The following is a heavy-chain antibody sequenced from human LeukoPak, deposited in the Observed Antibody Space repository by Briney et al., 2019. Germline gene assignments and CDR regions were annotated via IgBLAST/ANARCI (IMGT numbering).Heavy chain of an antibody. CDR3: ARKGMSGYDWGYYYYGMDV. D-gene: IGHD5-12*01. CDR1: GFTFSSYS. J-gene: IGHJ6*02. Sequence: GGSLRLSCAASGFTFSSYSMNWVRQAPGKGLEWVSYISSSSSTIYYADSVKGRFTISRDNAKNSLYLQMNSLRAEDTAVYYCARKGMSGYDWGYYYYGMDVWGQGTTVTVSS. CDR2: ISSSSSTI. V-gene: IGHV3-48*01.